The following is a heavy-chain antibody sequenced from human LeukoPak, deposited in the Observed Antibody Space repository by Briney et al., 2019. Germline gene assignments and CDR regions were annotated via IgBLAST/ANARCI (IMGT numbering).Heavy chain of an antibody. CDR3: ARSQIHDY. Sequence: ASVKVSCKASVYTFTGYYMHWVRQAPGQGLEWMGWINPNSGDTKYAQNFQGRVTMTRDTSIITAYMELSSLRSDDTAVYYCARSQIHDYWGQGTLVTVPS. CDR2: INPNSGDT. V-gene: IGHV1-2*02. CDR1: VYTFTGYY. J-gene: IGHJ4*02.